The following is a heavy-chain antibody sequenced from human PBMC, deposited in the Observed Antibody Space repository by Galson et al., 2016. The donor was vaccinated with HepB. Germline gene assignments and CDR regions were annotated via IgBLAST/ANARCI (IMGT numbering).Heavy chain of an antibody. CDR3: ARSGVGGDNNWFDS. V-gene: IGHV4-34*01. J-gene: IGHJ5*01. D-gene: IGHD3-3*01. CDR1: GASFSSYS. Sequence: LTCAVYGASFSSYSWTWIRQPPGRGLEWIGEIDHRGVSHCNPSLKSRVTLSVDPSKTQFSLNVSSVTAADTAVYFCARSGVGGDNNWFDSWGQGTRVLVSS. CDR2: IDHRGVS.